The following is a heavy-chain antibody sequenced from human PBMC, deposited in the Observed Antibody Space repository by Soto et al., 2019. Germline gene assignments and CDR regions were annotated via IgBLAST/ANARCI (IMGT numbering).Heavy chain of an antibody. CDR2: ISPDGGRT. CDR3: ATRDPGHY. CDR1: GYPFTSYG. J-gene: IGHJ4*02. V-gene: IGHV1-46*01. Sequence: ASVKVSCKASGYPFTSYGISWVRQAPGQGLEWMGIISPDGGRTSYAQKFQGRVTMTRDTSTSTVYMELSSLRSEDTAVYYCATRDPGHYWGQGTLVTVSS.